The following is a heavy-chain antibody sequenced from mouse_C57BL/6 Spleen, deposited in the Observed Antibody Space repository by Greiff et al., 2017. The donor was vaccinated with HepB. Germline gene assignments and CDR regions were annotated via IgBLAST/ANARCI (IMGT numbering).Heavy chain of an antibody. Sequence: LQQSGGGLVQPGGSLKLSCAASGFTFSDYYMYWVRQTPEKRLEWVAYISNGGGSTYYPDTVKGRFTISRDNAKNTLYLQMSRLKSEDTAMYYCARGYYFDYWGQGTTLTVSS. V-gene: IGHV5-12*01. J-gene: IGHJ2*01. CDR1: GFTFSDYY. CDR3: ARGYYFDY. CDR2: ISNGGGST.